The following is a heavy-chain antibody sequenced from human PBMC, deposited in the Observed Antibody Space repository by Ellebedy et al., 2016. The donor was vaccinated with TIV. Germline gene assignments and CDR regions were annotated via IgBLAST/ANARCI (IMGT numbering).Heavy chain of an antibody. V-gene: IGHV4-34*01. Sequence: SETLSLTXAVYGGSFSGYYWSWIRQPPGKGLEWIGEINHSGSTNYNPSLKSRVTISVDTSKNQFSLKLSSVTAADTAVYYCARGISWSSSWYFGYNWFDPWGQGTLVTVSS. D-gene: IGHD6-13*01. CDR3: ARGISWSSSWYFGYNWFDP. CDR2: INHSGST. J-gene: IGHJ5*02. CDR1: GGSFSGYY.